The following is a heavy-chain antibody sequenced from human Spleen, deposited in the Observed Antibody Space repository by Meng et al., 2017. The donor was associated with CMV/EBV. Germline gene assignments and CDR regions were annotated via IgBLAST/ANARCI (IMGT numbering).Heavy chain of an antibody. V-gene: IGHV3-23*01. J-gene: IGHJ2*01. CDR2: ISGRGDST. CDR3: AKRTASWYFDL. D-gene: IGHD5-18*01. Sequence: SCAASGFTFSSYAMNWVRQAPGKGLEWVSVISGRGDSTYYAASVKGRFTISRDNSKNTLYLQMNSLRAEDTAVYYCAKRTASWYFDLWGRGTLVTVSS. CDR1: GFTFSSYA.